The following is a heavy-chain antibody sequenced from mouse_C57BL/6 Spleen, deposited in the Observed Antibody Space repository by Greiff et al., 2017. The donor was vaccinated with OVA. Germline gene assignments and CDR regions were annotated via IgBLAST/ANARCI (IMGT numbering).Heavy chain of an antibody. CDR1: GYTFTDYY. J-gene: IGHJ4*01. CDR2: IYPGSGNT. Sequence: VQLQQSGAELVRPGASVKLSCKASGYTFTDYYINWVKQRPGQGLEWIARIYPGSGNTYYNEKFKGKATLTAEKSSSTAYMQLSSLTSEDSAVYFCAREGNYYYAMDYWGQGTSVTVSS. V-gene: IGHV1-76*01. CDR3: AREGNYYYAMDY.